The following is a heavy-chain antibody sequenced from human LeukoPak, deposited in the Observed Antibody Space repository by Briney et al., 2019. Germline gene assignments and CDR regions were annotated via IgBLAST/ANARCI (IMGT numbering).Heavy chain of an antibody. CDR2: ITTSIDII. CDR3: ASSNWDYYNY. V-gene: IGHV3-48*04. D-gene: IGHD7-27*01. CDR1: GFTLSSYN. J-gene: IGHJ4*02. Sequence: PGGSLRLSCAASGFTLSSYNMNWVRQAPGKGLEWISYITTSIDIISYADSVKGRFTISRDNAKNSLYLQMDSLRAEDSAVYYCASSNWDYYNYWGQGTLVTVSS.